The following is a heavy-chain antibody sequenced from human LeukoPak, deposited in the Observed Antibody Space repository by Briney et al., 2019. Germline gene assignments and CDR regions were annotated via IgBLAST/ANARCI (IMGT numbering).Heavy chain of an antibody. Sequence: GRSLRLSCAASGFTVSGNYMTWVRQAPGKGLKWVSVFYSGGSTNYADSVKGRFSISRDNSKNTVYLQMNSLRAEDTAVYYCARRYCSGGSCYPAYYYYGMDVWGQGTTVTVSS. CDR2: FYSGGST. V-gene: IGHV3-66*01. J-gene: IGHJ6*02. D-gene: IGHD2-15*01. CDR3: ARRYCSGGSCYPAYYYYGMDV. CDR1: GFTVSGNY.